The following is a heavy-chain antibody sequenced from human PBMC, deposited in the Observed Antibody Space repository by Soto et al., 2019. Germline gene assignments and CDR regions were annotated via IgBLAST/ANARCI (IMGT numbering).Heavy chain of an antibody. CDR1: GGSISSYY. Sequence: PSETLSLTCTVSGGSISSYYWSWIRQPPGKGLEWIAYIYYSGSTNYNPSLKSRVTISVDTSKNQFSLKLSSVTAADTAVYYCARFYGSGSYGGFNWFAPWGQGTLVTVSS. J-gene: IGHJ5*02. D-gene: IGHD3-10*01. CDR2: IYYSGST. CDR3: ARFYGSGSYGGFNWFAP. V-gene: IGHV4-59*01.